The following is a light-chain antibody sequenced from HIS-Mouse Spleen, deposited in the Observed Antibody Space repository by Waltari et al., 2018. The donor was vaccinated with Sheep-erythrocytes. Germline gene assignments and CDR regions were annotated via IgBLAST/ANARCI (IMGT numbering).Light chain of an antibody. CDR1: SRDVGGSNY. V-gene: IGLV2-14*01. CDR2: EVS. J-gene: IGLJ1*01. Sequence: QSALTQPASVSGSPGQSITISCTGTSRDVGGSNYVPWYQQHPGKAPKLMIYEVSNRPSGVSNRFSGSKSGNTASLTISGLQAEDEADYYCSSYTSSSLYVFGTGTKVTVL. CDR3: SSYTSSSLYV.